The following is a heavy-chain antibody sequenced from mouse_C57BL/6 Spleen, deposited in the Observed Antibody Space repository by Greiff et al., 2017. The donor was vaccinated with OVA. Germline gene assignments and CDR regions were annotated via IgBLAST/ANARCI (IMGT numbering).Heavy chain of an antibody. V-gene: IGHV2-2*01. J-gene: IGHJ4*01. D-gene: IGHD2-4*01. CDR3: ASYDYWAMDY. CDR2: IWSGGST. Sequence: VMLVESGPGLVQPSQSLSITCTVSGFSLTSYGVHWVRQSPGKGLEWLGVIWSGGSTDYNAAFISRLSISKDNSKSHVFFHMIILQAVDTAIYYCASYDYWAMDYWGQGTSVTVSS. CDR1: GFSLTSYG.